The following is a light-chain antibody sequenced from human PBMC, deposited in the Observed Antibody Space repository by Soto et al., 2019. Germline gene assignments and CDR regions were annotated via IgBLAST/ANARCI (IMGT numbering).Light chain of an antibody. CDR1: EDINDW. CDR2: EAS. V-gene: IGKV1-5*03. J-gene: IGKJ1*01. Sequence: EIPLTQSPSSLAASVGYILTLTCRASEDINDWLAWYQQKPGKAPRLLIYEASRLESGVPSRIRGSGYGTELTITISSMQTDDFETYYCQQYTNYPWTFGHGTKVDIK. CDR3: QQYTNYPWT.